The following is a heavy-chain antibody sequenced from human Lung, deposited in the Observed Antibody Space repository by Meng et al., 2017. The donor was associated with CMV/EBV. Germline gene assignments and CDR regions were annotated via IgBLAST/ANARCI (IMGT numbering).Heavy chain of an antibody. D-gene: IGHD1-1*01. J-gene: IGHJ4*02. CDR3: ARAIVKNGKRQFDY. V-gene: IGHV1-2*04. CDR1: GYTFIDYH. Sequence: QVQLAQSGAEVKEPGASVKLSCKTSGYTFIDYHIHWVRQAPGQGLEWMGWISPYNGDTIYARDFQGWVTMTRDTSNRTLYMEVSRLRFDDTVVYYCARAIVKNGKRQFDYWGQGTLVTVSS. CDR2: ISPYNGDT.